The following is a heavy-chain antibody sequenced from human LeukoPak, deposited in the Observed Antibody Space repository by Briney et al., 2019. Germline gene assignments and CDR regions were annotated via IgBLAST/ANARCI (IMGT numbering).Heavy chain of an antibody. Sequence: SETLSLTCTVSGGSVTSYYWNWIRQPAGKGLEWVGRIYTSGSTNYNPSLKSRVTMSVDTSKNQFSLKLTSVTAADTALYYCARENSGWYTCWYYYMDVWGKGTTVTISS. CDR1: GGSVTSYY. CDR2: IYTSGST. V-gene: IGHV4-4*07. D-gene: IGHD6-19*01. J-gene: IGHJ6*03. CDR3: ARENSGWYTCWYYYMDV.